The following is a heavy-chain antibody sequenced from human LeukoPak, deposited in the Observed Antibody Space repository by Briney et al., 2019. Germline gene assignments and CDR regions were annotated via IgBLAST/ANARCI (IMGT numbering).Heavy chain of an antibody. V-gene: IGHV3-74*01. D-gene: IGHD5-18*01. J-gene: IGHJ4*02. Sequence: GGSLRLSCAASGFTFSSYWMHWVRQAPGKGLVWVSRINSDGSSTSYADSVKGRFTISRDNAKNSLYLQMNSLRAEDTAVYYCARAPGAMVARFDYWGQGTLVTVSS. CDR3: ARAPGAMVARFDY. CDR2: INSDGSST. CDR1: GFTFSSYW.